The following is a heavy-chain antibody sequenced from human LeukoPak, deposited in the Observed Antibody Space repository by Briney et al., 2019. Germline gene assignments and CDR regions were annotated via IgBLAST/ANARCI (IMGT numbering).Heavy chain of an antibody. D-gene: IGHD4-17*01. CDR1: GFSFSSYA. CDR2: ISASGGGT. J-gene: IGHJ4*02. V-gene: IGHV3-23*01. Sequence: GGSLRLSCAASGFSFSSYAMSWVRQAPGKGLEWVSSISASGGGTYYADSVKGRFTISRDNSKDTLYLQLSSLRVDDTAVYHCAKERDGDYVRYTHYWGQGTLVTVSS. CDR3: AKERDGDYVRYTHY.